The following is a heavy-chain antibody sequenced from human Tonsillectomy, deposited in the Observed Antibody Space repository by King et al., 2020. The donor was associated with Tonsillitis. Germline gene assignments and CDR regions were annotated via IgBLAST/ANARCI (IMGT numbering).Heavy chain of an antibody. J-gene: IGHJ4*02. CDR1: GGSISSYY. Sequence: QVQLQESGPGLVKPSETLSLTCTVSGGSISSYYWSWIRQPPGKGLEWIGYIYYSGSTNYNPSLKSRVTISLDTSKNQFSLKLRSVTAADGAVYYCARGGGAGDRRGPFDYWGQGTLVTVSS. V-gene: IGHV4-59*01. CDR2: IYYSGST. CDR3: ARGGGAGDRRGPFDY. D-gene: IGHD1-26*01.